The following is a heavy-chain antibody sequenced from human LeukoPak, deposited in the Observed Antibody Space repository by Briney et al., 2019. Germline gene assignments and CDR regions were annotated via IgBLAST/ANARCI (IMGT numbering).Heavy chain of an antibody. V-gene: IGHV4-34*01. J-gene: IGHJ3*02. D-gene: IGHD2-2*01. CDR2: INHSGST. Sequence: SETLSLTCAVYGGSFSGYYWSWIRQPPGKGLEWIGEINHSGSTNYNPSLKSRVTISVDTSKNQFSLKLSSVTAADTAVYYCARGRDQYQPLISEAFDIWGQGTMVTVSS. CDR3: ARGRDQYQPLISEAFDI. CDR1: GGSFSGYY.